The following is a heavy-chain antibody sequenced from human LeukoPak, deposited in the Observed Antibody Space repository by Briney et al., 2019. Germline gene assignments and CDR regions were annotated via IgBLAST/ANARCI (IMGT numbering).Heavy chain of an antibody. J-gene: IGHJ5*02. Sequence: PSQTLSLTCAVSGGSISSGGYSWSWIRQPPGKGLEWIGEINHSGSTNYNPSLKSRVTISVDTSKNQFSLKLSSVTAADTAVYYCARGSPRGSSSRFDPWGQGTLVTVSS. D-gene: IGHD6-6*01. CDR1: GGSISSGGYS. V-gene: IGHV4-30-2*01. CDR3: ARGSPRGSSSRFDP. CDR2: INHSGST.